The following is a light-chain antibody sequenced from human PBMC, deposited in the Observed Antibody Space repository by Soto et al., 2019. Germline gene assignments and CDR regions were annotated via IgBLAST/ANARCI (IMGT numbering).Light chain of an antibody. CDR1: QSITRN. CDR2: GAS. J-gene: IGKJ5*01. V-gene: IGKV3-15*01. CDR3: QQLNNYPMT. Sequence: EIVMTQSPATLSVSPGERATLSCRASQSITRNLAWYQQSPGQAPRLLIYGASTRAAGIPARFSGSGSGTDFTLTISSLQPEDFATYYCQQLNNYPMTFGQGTRLEIK.